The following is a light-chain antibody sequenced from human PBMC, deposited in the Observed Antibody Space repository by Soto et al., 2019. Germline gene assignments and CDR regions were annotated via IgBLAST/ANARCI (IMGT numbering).Light chain of an antibody. CDR2: EVS. CDR1: SSDVGSYNL. V-gene: IGLV2-23*02. Sequence: QSVLTQPASVSGSPGQSITISCTGTSSDVGSYNLVSWYQHHPGKAPKLMIYEVSKRPSGVSNRFSGSKSGNTASLTFSGLQAEDEADYYFCSYAGSSTLVFGTGTKVTVL. J-gene: IGLJ1*01. CDR3: CSYAGSSTLV.